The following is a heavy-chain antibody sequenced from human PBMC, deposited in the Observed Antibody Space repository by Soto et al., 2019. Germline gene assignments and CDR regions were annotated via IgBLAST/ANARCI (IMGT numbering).Heavy chain of an antibody. CDR3: AHIPNYYPYDWFDP. Sequence: QITLKESGPTLVQPTQTLTLTCTFSGFSLTTRGVGVGWIRQPPRKALECLALIYCDDDKRYSLSLQSRLSITNDTSKNQVVLTMTNVDPVDTATYFCAHIPNYYPYDWFDPCGQGTLVSFSS. V-gene: IGHV2-5*02. D-gene: IGHD3-10*01. CDR1: GFSLTTRGVG. J-gene: IGHJ5*02. CDR2: IYCDDDK.